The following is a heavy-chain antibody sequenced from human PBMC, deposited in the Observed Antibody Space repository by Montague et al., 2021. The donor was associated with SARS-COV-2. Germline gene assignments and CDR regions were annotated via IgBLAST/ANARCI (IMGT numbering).Heavy chain of an antibody. Sequence: SLRLSCAASGFPFSSYAMHWVRQAPGKGLEWVAVISYDGSNKYYVDSVKGRFTISRDNSKDTLYLQMNSLRAEDTAVYYCATELELSAFDIWGQGTMVTVSS. CDR1: GFPFSSYA. J-gene: IGHJ3*02. CDR2: ISYDGSNK. V-gene: IGHV3-30*04. D-gene: IGHD1-7*01. CDR3: ATELELSAFDI.